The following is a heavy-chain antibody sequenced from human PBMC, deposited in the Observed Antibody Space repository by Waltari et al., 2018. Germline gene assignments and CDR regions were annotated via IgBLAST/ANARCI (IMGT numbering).Heavy chain of an antibody. V-gene: IGHV3-23*01. CDR2: ISGSGGST. CDR1: GFTFSSYA. D-gene: IGHD3-10*01. Sequence: EVQLLESGGGLVQPGGSLRLSCAASGFTFSSYAMSWVRQAPGKGLEWVSAISGSGGSTYYADSAKGRFTISRDNSKNTRYLQMNSRRAEDTAVYDCAKDRSRDYYGSGPDAFDIWGQGTMVTVSS. J-gene: IGHJ3*02. CDR3: AKDRSRDYYGSGPDAFDI.